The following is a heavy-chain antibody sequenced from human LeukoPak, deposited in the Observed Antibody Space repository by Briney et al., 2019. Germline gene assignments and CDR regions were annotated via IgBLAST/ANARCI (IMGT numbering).Heavy chain of an antibody. CDR1: GYTFTSYY. J-gene: IGHJ5*02. CDR2: INPGGGST. D-gene: IGHD4-23*01. CDR3: AKDLRWDHPGFDP. Sequence: GASVKVSCKASGYTFTSYYIHWVRQAPGQGLEWMGIINPGGGSTSYAQKFQDRVTMTRDTSTSTVYMELSSLRSEDTAAYYCAKDLRWDHPGFDPWGQGTLVIVSS. V-gene: IGHV1-46*01.